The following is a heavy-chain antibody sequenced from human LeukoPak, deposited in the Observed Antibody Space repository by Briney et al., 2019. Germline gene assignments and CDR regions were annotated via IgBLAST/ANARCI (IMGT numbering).Heavy chain of an antibody. V-gene: IGHV4-59*12. Sequence: SETLSLTCTVSGSSISSYYWSWIRQPPGKGLEWIGYIYYSGSTNYNPSLKSRVTISVDTSKNQFSLKLSSVTAADTAVYYCAGPSSGAINWYFDLWGRGTLVTVSS. CDR1: GSSISSYY. CDR3: AGPSSGAINWYFDL. D-gene: IGHD6-19*01. CDR2: IYYSGST. J-gene: IGHJ2*01.